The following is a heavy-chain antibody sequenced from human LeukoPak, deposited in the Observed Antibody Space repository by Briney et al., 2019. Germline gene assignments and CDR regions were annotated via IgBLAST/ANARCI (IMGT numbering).Heavy chain of an antibody. D-gene: IGHD5-24*01. CDR1: GGSISSSSYY. J-gene: IGHJ4*02. CDR2: IYYSGST. V-gene: IGHV4-39*07. CDR3: ARDLRWLQFYDY. Sequence: PSETLSLTCTVSGGSISSSSYYWGWIRQPPGKGLEWIGSIYYSGSTYYNPSLKSRVTISVDTSKNQFSLKLSSVTAADTAVYYCARDLRWLQFYDYWGQGTLVTVSS.